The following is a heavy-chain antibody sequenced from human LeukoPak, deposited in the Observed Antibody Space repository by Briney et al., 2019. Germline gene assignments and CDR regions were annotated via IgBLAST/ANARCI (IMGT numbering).Heavy chain of an antibody. V-gene: IGHV1-8*01. J-gene: IGHJ5*02. Sequence: ASVKVSCKASGYTFSSYDINWVRQATGQGLEWMGWMNPNSGNTGYAQKFQGRVTMTRNTSISTAYMELSSLRSEDTAVYYCARGRGGSRLVLYSSSWYNWLDPWGQGTLVTVSS. CDR1: GYTFSSYD. CDR2: MNPNSGNT. CDR3: ARGRGGSRLVLYSSSWYNWLDP. D-gene: IGHD6-13*01.